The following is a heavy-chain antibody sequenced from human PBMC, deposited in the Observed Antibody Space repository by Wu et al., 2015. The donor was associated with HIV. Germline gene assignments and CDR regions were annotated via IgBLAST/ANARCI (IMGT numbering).Heavy chain of an antibody. CDR1: GYTFTGYY. CDR3: ARVVPDYYDSSGYVVYYYMDV. Sequence: QVQLVQSGAEVKKPGASVKVSCKASGYTFTGYYMHWVRQAPGQGLEWMGWISAYNGNTNYAQKLQGRVTMTTDTSTSTAYMELRSLRSDDTAVYYCARVVPDYYDSSGYVVYYYMDVWGKGPRSPSP. J-gene: IGHJ6*03. CDR2: ISAYNGNT. V-gene: IGHV1-18*04. D-gene: IGHD3-22*01.